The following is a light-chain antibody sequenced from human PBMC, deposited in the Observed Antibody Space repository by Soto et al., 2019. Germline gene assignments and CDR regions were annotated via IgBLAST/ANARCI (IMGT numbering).Light chain of an antibody. V-gene: IGLV2-14*01. CDR3: SSYSSSSTLV. J-gene: IGLJ1*01. CDR2: EVS. Sequence: QSALTQPASVSGSPGQSITISCTGTSSDVCGYNYVSWYQQHPGKAPKLMIYEVSNRPSGVCNRFSGSKSGNTASLTISGLQAEDEADYYCSSYSSSSTLVFGTGTKVTVL. CDR1: SSDVCGYNY.